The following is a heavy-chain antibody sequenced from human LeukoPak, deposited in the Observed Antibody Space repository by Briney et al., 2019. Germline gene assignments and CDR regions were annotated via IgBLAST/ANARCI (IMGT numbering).Heavy chain of an antibody. CDR2: INYSGGAT. CDR3: AKGYCSGGNCYQYFDY. Sequence: GGSLRHSRAPPGFSFIVTTGSWVSEAPGKGLGWVSAINYSGGATYYVDSVKGRFTISRDNSKNTLYLQMNSLRAEDTAIYYCAKGYCSGGNCYQYFDYWGQGTLVTVAS. CDR1: GFSFIVTT. J-gene: IGHJ4*02. D-gene: IGHD2-15*01. V-gene: IGHV3-23*01.